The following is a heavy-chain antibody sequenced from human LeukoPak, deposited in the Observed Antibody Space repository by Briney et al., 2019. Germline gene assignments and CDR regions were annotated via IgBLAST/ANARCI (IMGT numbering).Heavy chain of an antibody. J-gene: IGHJ4*02. CDR3: AKDGYYDFWSDLDY. V-gene: IGHV3-30*18. D-gene: IGHD3-3*01. CDR2: ISYDGSSK. Sequence: GGSLRLSCAGSGFPFSRYGMHWVRQAPGKGLEWVAVISYDGSSKYYGGSVKGRFTISRDNSKNTLYLQMNRLRTEDTAVYYCAKDGYYDFWSDLDYWGQGVLVTVPS. CDR1: GFPFSRYG.